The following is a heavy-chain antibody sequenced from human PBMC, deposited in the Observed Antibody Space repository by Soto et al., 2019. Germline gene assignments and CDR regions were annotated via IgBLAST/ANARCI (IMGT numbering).Heavy chain of an antibody. CDR1: GYTFTSYG. Sequence: ASVKVSCKASGYTFTSYGFSWVRQAPGQGLEWMGWINGYTGNTHYAQKFQGRVTMTTDTSTSTAYMELWTLISDDTAVYYCARSCVKEKGGMDVWGQGITVTVSS. CDR3: ARSCVKEKGGMDV. V-gene: IGHV1-18*01. J-gene: IGHJ6*02. CDR2: INGYTGNT.